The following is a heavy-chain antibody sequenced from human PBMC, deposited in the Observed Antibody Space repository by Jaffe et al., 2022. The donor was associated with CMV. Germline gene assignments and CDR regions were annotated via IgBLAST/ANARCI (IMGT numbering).Heavy chain of an antibody. D-gene: IGHD1-26*01. CDR2: IVVGSGNT. J-gene: IGHJ3*02. CDR1: GFTFTSSA. CDR3: AADPPGVGAVDAFDI. Sequence: QMQLVQSGPEVKKPGTSVKVSCKASGFTFTSSAVQWVRQARGQRLEWIGWIVVGSGNTNYAQKFQERVTITRDMSTSTAYMELSSLRSEDTAVYYCAADPPGVGAVDAFDIWGQGTMVTVSS. V-gene: IGHV1-58*01.